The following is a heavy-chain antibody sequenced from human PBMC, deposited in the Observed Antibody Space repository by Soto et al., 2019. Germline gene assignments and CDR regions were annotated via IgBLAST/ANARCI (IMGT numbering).Heavy chain of an antibody. D-gene: IGHD2-2*01. CDR3: ARHATYCSSNSCYEFDF. CDR2: IFHSGST. CDR1: GGSIRSSGYY. Sequence: QLQLQESGPGLLKPSETLSLTCTVSGGSIRSSGYYWGWIRRPPGMGLEWIGSIFHSGSTLYTPSLNGRVTVSVDRSKNQFSLKMTSVTAADTAVYYCARHATYCSSNSCYEFDFWGQGSLVTVSS. V-gene: IGHV4-39*01. J-gene: IGHJ4*02.